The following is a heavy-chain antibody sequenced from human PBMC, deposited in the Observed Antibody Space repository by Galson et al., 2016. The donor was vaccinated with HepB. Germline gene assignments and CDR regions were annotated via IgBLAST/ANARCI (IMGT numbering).Heavy chain of an antibody. CDR2: ISSASATI. CDR3: ANDQKPRGFDY. CDR1: GMTFSDSY. Sequence: SLRLSCAASGMTFSDSYMSWLRQPPGRGLEWVAYISSASATISYADSVRGRFTISRDNRRRLLFLEMNSLRAEDTALYYCANDQKPRGFDYWGQGTLVTVSS. J-gene: IGHJ4*02. D-gene: IGHD3-10*01. V-gene: IGHV3-11*01.